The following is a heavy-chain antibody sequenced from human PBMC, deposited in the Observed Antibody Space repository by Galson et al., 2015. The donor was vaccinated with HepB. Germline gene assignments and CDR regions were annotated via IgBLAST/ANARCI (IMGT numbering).Heavy chain of an antibody. CDR1: GGSISGYY. Sequence: QVQLQESGPGLVKPSETLSLTCTVSGGSISGYYWSWIRQPPGKGLEWIGYLYNSGSTTYSPSLKSRVTISLDMSRNRFSLKLGYVTAADTAVYYCSRGGNGVAFDIWSQGTMVTVSS. V-gene: IGHV4-59*08. CDR3: SRGGNGVAFDI. CDR2: LYNSGST. D-gene: IGHD2-8*01. J-gene: IGHJ3*02.